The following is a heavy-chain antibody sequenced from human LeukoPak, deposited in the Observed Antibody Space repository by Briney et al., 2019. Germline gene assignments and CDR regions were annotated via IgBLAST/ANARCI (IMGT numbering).Heavy chain of an antibody. Sequence: GGSLRLSCAASGFTFSSFVMTWVRQAPGKGLEWVSTISGSGSSTYYADSLKGRFTISRDNSKNTLYVQTNSLRAEDTGIYYCAKAGTTVVTPFVDWGQGTLVTVSS. CDR2: ISGSGSST. D-gene: IGHD4-23*01. J-gene: IGHJ4*02. V-gene: IGHV3-23*01. CDR3: AKAGTTVVTPFVD. CDR1: GFTFSSFV.